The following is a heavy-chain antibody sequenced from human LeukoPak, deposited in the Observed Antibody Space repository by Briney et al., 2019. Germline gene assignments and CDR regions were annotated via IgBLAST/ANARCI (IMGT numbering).Heavy chain of an antibody. V-gene: IGHV1-69*13. CDR2: IIPIFGTA. Sequence: SVKVSCKASGGTFSSYGISWVRQAPGQGLEWMGGIIPIFGTANYAQKFQGRVTITADESTSTAYMELSSLRSEDTAVYYCARSIAAAGYFDYWGQGTLVTVSS. J-gene: IGHJ4*02. CDR3: ARSIAAAGYFDY. CDR1: GGTFSSYG. D-gene: IGHD6-13*01.